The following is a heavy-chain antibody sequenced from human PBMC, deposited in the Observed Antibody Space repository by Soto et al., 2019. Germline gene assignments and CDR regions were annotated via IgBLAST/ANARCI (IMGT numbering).Heavy chain of an antibody. J-gene: IGHJ5*02. V-gene: IGHV4-4*07. CDR1: GASLSGYY. CDR2: IYATGST. CDR3: VRDGTKNLRDRFDP. D-gene: IGHD1-1*01. Sequence: SETPSLTCTVSGASLSGYYWNWIRQPPGKGLEWIGRIYATGSTDYNPSLQSRITMSVDMSKKQFSVTLRSVTAADTAIYYCVRDGTKNLRDRFDPWGRG.